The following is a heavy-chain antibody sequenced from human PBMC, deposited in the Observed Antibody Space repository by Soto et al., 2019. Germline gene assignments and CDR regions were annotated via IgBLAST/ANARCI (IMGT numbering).Heavy chain of an antibody. Sequence: PSETLSLTCSVSGSITSFYWSWIRQPAGKGLEWIGRIYSSGTANCNPSLRSRVTLSVDTSKNQFSLKLNSVTAADTAVYYCAASPYTYGYVFESWGQGTLVTVSS. CDR2: IYSSGTA. J-gene: IGHJ4*02. V-gene: IGHV4-4*07. CDR3: AASPYTYGYVFES. CDR1: GSITSFY. D-gene: IGHD5-18*01.